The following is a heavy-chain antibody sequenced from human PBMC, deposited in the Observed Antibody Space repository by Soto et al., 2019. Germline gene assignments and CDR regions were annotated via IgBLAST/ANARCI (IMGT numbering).Heavy chain of an antibody. V-gene: IGHV3-23*01. D-gene: IGHD4-17*01. CDR3: AKDPNTVTTGWYFDL. CDR2: VRDSGGDT. Sequence: EVELLESGGGLVQPGGSLRLSCRASGLSFSNYDMTWVRQAPGKGLEWVSSVRDSGGDTFYADSVKGRFTISRDNSKNTLYLQMNRLKVEDSALYYCAKDPNTVTTGWYFDLWGRGTLVTVSS. J-gene: IGHJ2*01. CDR1: GLSFSNYD.